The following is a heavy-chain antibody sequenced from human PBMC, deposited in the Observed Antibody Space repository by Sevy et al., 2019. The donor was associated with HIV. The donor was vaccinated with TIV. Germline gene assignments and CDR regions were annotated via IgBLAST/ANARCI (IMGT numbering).Heavy chain of an antibody. J-gene: IGHJ5*02. D-gene: IGHD2-8*01. CDR2: FDPEDGET. Sequence: ASVKVSCKVSGYTLTELSMHWVRQAPGKGLEWMGGFDPEDGETIYAQKFQGRVTMTEDTSTDTAYMELSSLGSEDTAVYYGATVGSYCTNGVCYTSWFDPWGQGTLVTVSS. V-gene: IGHV1-24*01. CDR1: GYTLTELS. CDR3: ATVGSYCTNGVCYTSWFDP.